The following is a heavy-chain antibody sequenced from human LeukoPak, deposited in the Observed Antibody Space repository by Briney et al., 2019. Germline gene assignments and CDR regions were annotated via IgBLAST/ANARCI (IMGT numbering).Heavy chain of an antibody. J-gene: IGHJ4*02. Sequence: ALETLSLTCAVSGGSISSGGYSWSWIRQPPGKGLEWIGYIYHSGSTYYNPSLKSRVTISVDRSKNQFSLKLSSVTAADTAVYYCARSMVRGVIFDYWGQGTLVTVSS. V-gene: IGHV4-30-2*01. CDR1: GGSISSGGYS. CDR2: IYHSGST. CDR3: ARSMVRGVIFDY. D-gene: IGHD3-10*01.